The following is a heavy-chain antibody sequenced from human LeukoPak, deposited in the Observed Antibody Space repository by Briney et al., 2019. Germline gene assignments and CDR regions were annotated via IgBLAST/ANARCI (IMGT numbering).Heavy chain of an antibody. CDR2: INQDGSQT. J-gene: IGHJ6*02. CDR1: GFTFSSSW. V-gene: IGHV3-7*01. Sequence: GGSLRLSCAASGFTFSSSWMNWVRQAPGKGLEWVGNINQDGSQTYYVDSVRGRFTISRDNARNSLYLQMNSLRAEDTAVYYCARDLRSSSWYYYGMDVWGQGTTVTVSS. D-gene: IGHD6-13*01. CDR3: ARDLRSSSWYYYGMDV.